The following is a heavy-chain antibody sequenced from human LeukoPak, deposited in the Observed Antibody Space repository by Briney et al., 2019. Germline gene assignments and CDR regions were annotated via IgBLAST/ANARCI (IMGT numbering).Heavy chain of an antibody. CDR2: IYYSGST. J-gene: IGHJ5*02. CDR1: GGSISSGDYY. CDR3: ARLYYDILTGYYARWFDP. V-gene: IGHV4-30-4*01. D-gene: IGHD3-9*01. Sequence: SSETLSLTCTVSGGSISSGDYYWSWIRQPPGKGLEWIGYIYYSGSTYYNPSLKSRFTISVDTSKNQFSPKLSSVTAADTAVYYCARLYYDILTGYYARWFDPWGQGNLVTVSS.